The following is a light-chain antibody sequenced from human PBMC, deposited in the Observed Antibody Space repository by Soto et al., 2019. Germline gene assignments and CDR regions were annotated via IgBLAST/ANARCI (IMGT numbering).Light chain of an antibody. CDR3: QQYNTWPFT. Sequence: EIVMTQSPATLSVSPGERATLSCRASQSVSSNLAWYQQKPGQAPRLLIYGASTRATGIPARFSGSGSGTEFTLTISSLQSEHFAGYYCQQYNTWPFTFGQGTKLEIK. CDR1: QSVSSN. V-gene: IGKV3-15*01. J-gene: IGKJ2*01. CDR2: GAS.